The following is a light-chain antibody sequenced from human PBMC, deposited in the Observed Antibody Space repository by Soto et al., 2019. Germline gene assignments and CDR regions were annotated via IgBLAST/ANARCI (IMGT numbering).Light chain of an antibody. CDR1: SSSIGAGYD. Sequence: QSVLTQPPSVSGAPGQSVTISCTGSSSSIGAGYDVHWYQQLPGRAPKLLIYGNNNRPSGVPDRFSGSKSGTSASLVITGLQAEDEADYYCHSFDNTVVFGGGTKLTVL. J-gene: IGLJ2*01. V-gene: IGLV1-40*01. CDR3: HSFDNTVV. CDR2: GNN.